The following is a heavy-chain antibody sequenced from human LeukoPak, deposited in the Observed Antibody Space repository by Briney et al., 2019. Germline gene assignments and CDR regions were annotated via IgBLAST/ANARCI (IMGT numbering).Heavy chain of an antibody. V-gene: IGHV4-59*01. D-gene: IGHD2-2*01. CDR1: GGSISSYY. CDR3: ARALEDIVVVPAAAYYFDY. Sequence: PSETLSLTCTVSGGSISSYYWSWTRQPPGKGLEWIGYIYYSGSTNYNPSLKSRVTISVDTSKNQFSLKLSSVTAVDTAVYYCARALEDIVVVPAAAYYFDYWGQGTLVTVSS. CDR2: IYYSGST. J-gene: IGHJ4*02.